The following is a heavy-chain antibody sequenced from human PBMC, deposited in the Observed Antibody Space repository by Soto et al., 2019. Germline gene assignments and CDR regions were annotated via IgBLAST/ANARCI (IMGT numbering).Heavy chain of an antibody. D-gene: IGHD6-6*01. CDR1: GFTFSSYG. CDR2: ISYDGSNK. CDR3: AKVPIAARHYYYYGMDV. J-gene: IGHJ6*02. Sequence: QVQLVESGGGVVQPGRSLRLSCAASGFTFSSYGMHWVRQAPGKGLDWVAVISYDGSNKYYADSVKGRFTISRDNSKNTLYLQMNSPRAEDTAVYYCAKVPIAARHYYYYGMDVWGQGTTVTVSS. V-gene: IGHV3-30*18.